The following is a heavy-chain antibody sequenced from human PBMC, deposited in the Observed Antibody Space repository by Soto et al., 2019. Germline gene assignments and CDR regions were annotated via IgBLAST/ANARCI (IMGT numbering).Heavy chain of an antibody. J-gene: IGHJ3*02. D-gene: IGHD3-22*01. Sequence: EVQLVESGGGLIQPGGSLRLSCAASGFTVSSNYMSWVRQAPGKGLEWVSVIYSGGSTYYADSVEGRFIISSDNSKNKLYLQMNSLRAEDTAVYYCARNYDSTAGGAFDIWGQGTMVTVSS. V-gene: IGHV3-53*01. CDR2: IYSGGST. CDR3: ARNYDSTAGGAFDI. CDR1: GFTVSSNY.